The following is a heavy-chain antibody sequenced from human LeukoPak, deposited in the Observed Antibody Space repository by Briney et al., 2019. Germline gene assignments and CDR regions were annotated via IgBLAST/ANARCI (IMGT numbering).Heavy chain of an antibody. CDR1: GGSISGYY. D-gene: IGHD5-12*01. J-gene: IGHJ4*02. V-gene: IGHV4-59*08. Sequence: SETLSLTCTVSGGSISGYYWSWIRQPPGKGLEWIGYIYYTGSTNYNPSLKSRVTISVDTSKNQFSLKLSSVTAADTAVYCCARRGYSGYERFDYWGQGTLVTVSA. CDR2: IYYTGST. CDR3: ARRGYSGYERFDY.